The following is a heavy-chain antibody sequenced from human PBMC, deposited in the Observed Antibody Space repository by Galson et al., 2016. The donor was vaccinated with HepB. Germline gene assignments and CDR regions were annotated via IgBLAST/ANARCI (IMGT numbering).Heavy chain of an antibody. Sequence: SLRLSCAASGFTFSTYSMNWVRQAPGKGLQYVSAMSSNGGVTYYADSVKGRFTISRDNSENTLYLHMNSLKAEDTGVYWCVKEGDLVISYYGMDVWGQGTTVTVSS. CDR1: GFTFSTYS. CDR3: VKEGDLVISYYGMDV. CDR2: MSSNGGVT. J-gene: IGHJ6*02. D-gene: IGHD3-22*01. V-gene: IGHV3-64D*06.